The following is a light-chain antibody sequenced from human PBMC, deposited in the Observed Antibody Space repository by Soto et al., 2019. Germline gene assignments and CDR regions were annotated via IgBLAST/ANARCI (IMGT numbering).Light chain of an antibody. CDR1: QSISSNY. V-gene: IGKV3-20*01. Sequence: EIVLTQSPGTLSLSPGERATLSCWASQSISSNYLAWYQQKPGQPPRLLISGSSIRASGIPKRFSGSASGTKSSLAISSLQPEDFAVVYCQQDGSSPFTFGPGTKVDF. CDR3: QQDGSSPFT. J-gene: IGKJ3*01. CDR2: GSS.